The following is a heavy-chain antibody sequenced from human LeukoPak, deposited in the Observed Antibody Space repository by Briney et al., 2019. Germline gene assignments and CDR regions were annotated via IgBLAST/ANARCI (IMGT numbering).Heavy chain of an antibody. D-gene: IGHD3-22*01. V-gene: IGHV3-23*01. J-gene: IGHJ5*02. CDR1: GFTFSSYA. CDR2: ISGSGGST. CDR3: ATSYDSSGYYPRNSPFDP. Sequence: GGSLRLSCAASGFTFSSYAMSWVRQAPGKGLEWVSAISGSGGSTYYADSVKGRFTISRHNSKNTLYLQMNSLRAEDTAVYYCATSYDSSGYYPRNSPFDPWGQGTLVTVSS.